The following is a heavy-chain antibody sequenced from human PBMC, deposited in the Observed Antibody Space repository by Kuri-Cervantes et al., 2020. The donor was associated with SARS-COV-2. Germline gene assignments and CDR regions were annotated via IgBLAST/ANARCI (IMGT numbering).Heavy chain of an antibody. D-gene: IGHD6-13*01. CDR1: GYTFTSYG. CDR2: INAGNGNT. Sequence: ASVKVSCKASGYTFTSYGISWVRQAPGQGLEWMGRINAGNGNTKYSQKFQGRVTITRDTSASTAYMELSSLRSEDTAVYYCARNRAAAGTASRFDPWGQGTLVTVSS. CDR3: ARNRAAAGTASRFDP. J-gene: IGHJ5*02. V-gene: IGHV1-3*01.